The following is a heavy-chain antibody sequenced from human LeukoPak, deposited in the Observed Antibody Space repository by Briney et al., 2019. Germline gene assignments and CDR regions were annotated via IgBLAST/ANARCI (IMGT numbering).Heavy chain of an antibody. J-gene: IGHJ4*02. CDR3: AKSHIGTYLFGPTYFDY. CDR1: GFTFAEYA. V-gene: IGHV3-9*01. D-gene: IGHD1-26*01. CDR2: VNWNSGSI. Sequence: PGGSLRLSCAASGFTFAEYAMHWVRQAPGKGLEWVSVVNWNSGSIGYADSVKGRFTISRDNAKNSLYLQMNSLSTEDTGLYYCAKSHIGTYLFGPTYFDYWGQGTLVTVSS.